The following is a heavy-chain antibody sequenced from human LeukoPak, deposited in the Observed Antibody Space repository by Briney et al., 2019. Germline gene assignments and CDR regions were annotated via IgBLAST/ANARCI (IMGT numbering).Heavy chain of an antibody. V-gene: IGHV1-2*02. CDR2: INPNSGGT. J-gene: IGHJ5*02. CDR3: ARDSAAYYDFWSGSHGNNWFDP. D-gene: IGHD3-3*01. Sequence: GASVKVSCKASGYTFTGYYMHWVRQAPGQGLEWMGWINPNSGGTNYAQKFQGRVTMTRDTSISTAYMELSRLRSDDTAVYYCARDSAAYYDFWSGSHGNNWFDPWGQGTLVTVSS. CDR1: GYTFTGYY.